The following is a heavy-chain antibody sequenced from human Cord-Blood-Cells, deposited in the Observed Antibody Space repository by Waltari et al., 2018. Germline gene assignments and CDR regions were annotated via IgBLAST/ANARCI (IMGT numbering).Heavy chain of an antibody. CDR3: ATGEAAAGDDY. V-gene: IGHV1-69*01. D-gene: IGHD6-13*01. J-gene: IGHJ4*02. CDR1: VRTFSSNA. Sequence: VQLVQTGAAVKNPGSSVQVACKASVRTFSSNAISCVRQATRQGLEWMGGIIPIFGTANYAQKIQVRVTITAGESTSTAYMELSSLKSEDTAVYYCATGEAAAGDDYWGQGTLVTVSS. CDR2: IIPIFGTA.